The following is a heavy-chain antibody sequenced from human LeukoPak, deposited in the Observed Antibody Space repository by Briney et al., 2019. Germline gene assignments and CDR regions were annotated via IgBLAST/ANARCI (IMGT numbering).Heavy chain of an antibody. CDR2: ISGSGGST. J-gene: IGHJ4*02. Sequence: GGSLSLSCAASGFIFSSYAMSWVRQAPGKGLEWVSAISGSGGSTYYADSVKGRFTISRDNSKNTLYLQMNSLRAEDTAVYYCAKGFGYSSSWHYFDYWGQGTLVTVSS. V-gene: IGHV3-23*01. D-gene: IGHD6-13*01. CDR1: GFIFSSYA. CDR3: AKGFGYSSSWHYFDY.